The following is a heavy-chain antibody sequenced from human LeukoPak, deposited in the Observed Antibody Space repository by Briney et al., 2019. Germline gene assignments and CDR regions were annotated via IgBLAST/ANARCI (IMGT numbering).Heavy chain of an antibody. J-gene: IGHJ4*02. V-gene: IGHV1-8*01. CDR2: MNPNSGNT. D-gene: IGHD6-19*01. CDR3: ATVGQWLVRGFQPDY. Sequence: ASVKVSCKASGYTFTSYDINWVRQATGQGLEWMGWMNPNSGNTAYAQKFQGRVTMTEDTSTDTAYMELSSLRSEDTAVYYCATVGQWLVRGFQPDYWGQGTLVTVSS. CDR1: GYTFTSYD.